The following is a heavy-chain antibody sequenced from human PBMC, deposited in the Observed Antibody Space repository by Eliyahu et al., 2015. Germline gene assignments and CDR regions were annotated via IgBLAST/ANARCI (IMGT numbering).Heavy chain of an antibody. Sequence: QLQLQESGSGLVKPSETLSLTCTVSGGSISSSSYYWGWIRQPPGKGLEWIGSIYYSGSTYYNPSLKSRVTISVDTSKNQFSLKLSSVTAADTAVYYCARALRYFDWYGAQFDPWGQGTLVTVSS. V-gene: IGHV4-39*01. CDR2: IYYSGST. J-gene: IGHJ5*02. CDR1: GGSISSSSYY. CDR3: ARALRYFDWYGAQFDP. D-gene: IGHD3-9*01.